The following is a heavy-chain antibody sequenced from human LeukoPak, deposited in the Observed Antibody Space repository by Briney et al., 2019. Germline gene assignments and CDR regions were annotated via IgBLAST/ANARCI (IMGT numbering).Heavy chain of an antibody. Sequence: WASVKVSCKASGGTFSSYAISWVRQAPGQGLEWMGGIIPIFGTANYAQKFQGRVTITADKSTSTAYMELSSLRSEDTAVYYCARRDYGDYRWFDPWGQGTLVTVSS. V-gene: IGHV1-69*06. CDR3: ARRDYGDYRWFDP. D-gene: IGHD4-17*01. CDR1: GGTFSSYA. J-gene: IGHJ5*02. CDR2: IIPIFGTA.